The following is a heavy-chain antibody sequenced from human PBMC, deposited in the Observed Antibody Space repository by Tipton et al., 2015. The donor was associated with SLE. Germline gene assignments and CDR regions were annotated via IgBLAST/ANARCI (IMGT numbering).Heavy chain of an antibody. V-gene: IGHV4-38-2*02. CDR1: DYSISSGYY. D-gene: IGHD6-13*01. CDR2: IYHSGIT. Sequence: LRLSCAVSDYSISSGYYWGWLRRPPGRGLEWIGNIYHSGITYYNPSLQSRVTISLDTSKNQFSLKVDSVTAADTAVYFCARESRYSSNWLNAFDVWGQGTMVTVSS. J-gene: IGHJ3*01. CDR3: ARESRYSSNWLNAFDV.